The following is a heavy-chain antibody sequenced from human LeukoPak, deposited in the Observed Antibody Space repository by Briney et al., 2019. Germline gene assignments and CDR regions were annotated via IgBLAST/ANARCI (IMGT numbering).Heavy chain of an antibody. CDR1: GGSISRYY. V-gene: IGHV4-59*08. CDR3: ARHLPYYYDSSGYSRTSAFDI. CDR2: IYYSGST. D-gene: IGHD3-22*01. Sequence: SETLSLTCTVSGGSISRYYWSWIRQPPGKGLEWIGYIYYSGSTNYNPSLKSRVTISVDTSKNQFSLKLSSVTAADTAVYYCARHLPYYYDSSGYSRTSAFDIWGQGTMVTVSS. J-gene: IGHJ3*02.